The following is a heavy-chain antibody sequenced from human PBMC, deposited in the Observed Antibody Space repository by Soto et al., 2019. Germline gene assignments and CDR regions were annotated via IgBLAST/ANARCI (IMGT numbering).Heavy chain of an antibody. J-gene: IGHJ6*02. V-gene: IGHV4-34*01. CDR2: INHSGST. Sequence: TLSLTCAVYGGSFSGYYWSWIRQPPGKGLEWIGEINHSGSTNYNPSLKSRVTISVDTSKKQFSLKLSSVTAADTAVYYCARVQVGEYSSSPIAWVYYYYYYGMDVWGQGTTVTVSS. CDR1: GGSFSGYY. CDR3: ARVQVGEYSSSPIAWVYYYYYYGMDV. D-gene: IGHD6-6*01.